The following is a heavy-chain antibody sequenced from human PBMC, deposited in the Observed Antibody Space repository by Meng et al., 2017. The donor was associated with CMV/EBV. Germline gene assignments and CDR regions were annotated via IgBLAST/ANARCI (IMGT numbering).Heavy chain of an antibody. Sequence: GSLRLSCTVSGGSVSNGSYYWSWIRQPPGKGLEWIGYIYYSGSTNYNPSLKSRVTISVDTSKNQFSLKLSSVTAADTAVYYCARCVVVPAAHATPRIWFDPWGQGTLVTVSS. CDR2: IYYSGST. D-gene: IGHD2-2*01. CDR1: GGSVSNGSYY. V-gene: IGHV4-61*01. J-gene: IGHJ5*02. CDR3: ARCVVVPAAHATPRIWFDP.